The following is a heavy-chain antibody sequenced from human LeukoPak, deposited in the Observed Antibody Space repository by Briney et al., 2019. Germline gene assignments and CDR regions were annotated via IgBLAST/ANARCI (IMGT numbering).Heavy chain of an antibody. CDR2: INHSGST. V-gene: IGHV4-34*01. Sequence: NPSETLSLTCTVSGGSISSYYWSWIRQPPGKGLEWIGEINHSGSTNYNPSLKSRVTISVDTSKNQFSLKLSSVTAADTAVYYCARGNPRRGYSYGPYYFDYWGQGTLVTVSS. J-gene: IGHJ4*02. CDR1: GGSISSYY. CDR3: ARGNPRRGYSYGPYYFDY. D-gene: IGHD5-18*01.